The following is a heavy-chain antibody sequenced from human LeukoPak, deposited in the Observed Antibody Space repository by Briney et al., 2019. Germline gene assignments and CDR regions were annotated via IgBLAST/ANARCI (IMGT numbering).Heavy chain of an antibody. CDR3: ARGLGATKGPDY. Sequence: SETLSLTSTVSGGSISSYYWSWIRQPPGKGLEWIGYIYYSGSTNYNPSLKSRVTISVDTSKNQFSLKLSSVTAADTAVYYCARGLGATKGPDYWGQGTLVTVSS. J-gene: IGHJ4*02. D-gene: IGHD1-26*01. V-gene: IGHV4-59*01. CDR1: GGSISSYY. CDR2: IYYSGST.